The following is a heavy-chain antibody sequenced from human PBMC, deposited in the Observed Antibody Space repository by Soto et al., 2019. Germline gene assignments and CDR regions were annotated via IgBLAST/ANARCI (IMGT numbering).Heavy chain of an antibody. J-gene: IGHJ3*02. V-gene: IGHV1-18*01. Sequence: ASVKVSCKASGYTFTSYGISWVRQAPGQGLEWMGWISAYNGNTNYAQKLQGRVTMTTDTSTSTAYMELRSLRSDDTAVYYCARSYYDSSGYYPGAFDIWGQGTMVTVSS. CDR2: ISAYNGNT. D-gene: IGHD3-22*01. CDR1: GYTFTSYG. CDR3: ARSYYDSSGYYPGAFDI.